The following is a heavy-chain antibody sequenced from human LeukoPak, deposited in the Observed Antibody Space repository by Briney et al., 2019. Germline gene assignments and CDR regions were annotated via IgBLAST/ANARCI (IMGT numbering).Heavy chain of an antibody. CDR3: AREAWGCDY. CDR1: GFTVSSNY. D-gene: IGHD7-27*01. CDR2: IYSGGNT. J-gene: IGHJ4*02. Sequence: AGGSLRLSCAASGFTVSSNYMSWVRQSPEKGLEWVSVIYSGGNTYYADSVKGRFTISSDNSKNTLYLQMNSLRAEDTAVYYCAREAWGCDYWGQGTLVTVSS. V-gene: IGHV3-53*01.